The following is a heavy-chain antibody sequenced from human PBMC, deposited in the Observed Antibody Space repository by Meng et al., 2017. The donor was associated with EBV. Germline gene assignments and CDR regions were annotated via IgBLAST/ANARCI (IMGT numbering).Heavy chain of an antibody. CDR2: IYYSGTT. D-gene: IGHD4-17*01. J-gene: IGHJ4*02. CDR1: XGPISSSSYC. CDR3: ARHRDRQDYGDYMVFYYFDY. V-gene: IGHV4-39*01. Sequence: QLQLQESGPGLVKPSXXXXLXXXGSXGPISSSSYCWGWIRQPPGKGLEWIGSIYYSGTTYYSPSLKSRVTISVDTSKNQFSLKLSSVTAADTAVYYCARHRDRQDYGDYMVFYYFDYWGQGTLVTVSS.